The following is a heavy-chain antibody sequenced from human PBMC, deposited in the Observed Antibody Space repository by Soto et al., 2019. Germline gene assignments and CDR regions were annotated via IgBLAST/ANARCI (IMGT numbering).Heavy chain of an antibody. D-gene: IGHD1-26*01. V-gene: IGHV3-48*01. Sequence: GGSLRLSCAASGLTFSSYSMNWVRQAPGKGLEWVSYISSSSSTIYYADSVKGRFTISRDNAKNSLYLQMNSLRAEDTAVYYCAREWEPDAFDIWGHGTMVT. J-gene: IGHJ3*02. CDR2: ISSSSSTI. CDR3: AREWEPDAFDI. CDR1: GLTFSSYS.